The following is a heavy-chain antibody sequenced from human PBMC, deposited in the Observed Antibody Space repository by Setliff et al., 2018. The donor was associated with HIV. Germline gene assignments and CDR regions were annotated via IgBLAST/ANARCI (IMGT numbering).Heavy chain of an antibody. CDR2: IMALFQRT. V-gene: IGHV1-69*05. Sequence: SVKVSCKVSGDTFRNYAINWVRLAPGQGLEWMGEIMALFQRTQYAQKFQGRVTFTTDESTSTAYMELRSLTSDDTAVYYCARLASGGWPLEVFDIWGQGTMVTVSS. CDR1: GDTFRNYA. CDR3: ARLASGGWPLEVFDI. D-gene: IGHD2-15*01. J-gene: IGHJ3*02.